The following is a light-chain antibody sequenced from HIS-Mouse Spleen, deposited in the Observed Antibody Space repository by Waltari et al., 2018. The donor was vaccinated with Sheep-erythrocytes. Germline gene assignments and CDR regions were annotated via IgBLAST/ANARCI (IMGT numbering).Light chain of an antibody. CDR1: SSDVGSYNL. J-gene: IGLJ3*02. CDR2: EGS. V-gene: IGLV2-23*01. CDR3: CSYAGSSTWV. Sequence: QSALTQPPSASGSPGQSITISCTGTSSDVGSYNLVSLYQQHPGKAPKLMIYEGSKRPSGVSNRFSGSKSGNTASLTISGLQAEDEADYYCCSYAGSSTWVFGGGTKLTVL.